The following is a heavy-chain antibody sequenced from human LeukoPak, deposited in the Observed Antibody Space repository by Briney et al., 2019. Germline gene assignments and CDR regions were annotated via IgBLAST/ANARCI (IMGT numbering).Heavy chain of an antibody. J-gene: IGHJ3*01. V-gene: IGHV3-9*03. CDR3: AKDAGGMGDGFDD. CDR1: GFRFDDYG. CDR2: ITWNSNSV. D-gene: IGHD3-16*01. Sequence: GGSLRLSCEASGFRFDDYGMHWVRQAPGKGPEWVSGITWNSNSVAYADFVEGRFTISRDNVKNSLYLEMNSLRAEDMALYYCAKDAGGMGDGFDDWGQGTMVTVSS.